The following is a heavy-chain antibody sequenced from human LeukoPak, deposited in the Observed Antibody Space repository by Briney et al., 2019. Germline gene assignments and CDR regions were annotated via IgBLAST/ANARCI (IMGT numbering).Heavy chain of an antibody. CDR1: GFTFNSYA. Sequence: GSLRLSSAASGFTFNSYAMNWVRQAPGKGLECVSVIGGGSDSTYYADSVKGRFTISRDNSKNTLYLQMNSLRAEDTAIYYCAKDVRGYNRPIDHWGQGTRLTVSS. D-gene: IGHD3-10*02. J-gene: IGHJ4*02. V-gene: IGHV3-23*01. CDR3: AKDVRGYNRPIDH. CDR2: IGGGSDST.